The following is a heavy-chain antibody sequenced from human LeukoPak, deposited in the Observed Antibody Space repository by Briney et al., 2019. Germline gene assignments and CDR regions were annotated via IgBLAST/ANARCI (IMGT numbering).Heavy chain of an antibody. Sequence: GGSLRLSCAASGFTFSNAWMSWVRQAPGKGLEWVGRIKSKTDGGTTDYAAPVKGRFTISRDDSKNTLYLQMNSLKTEDTAVYYCTTDPGGSYYDGPPPFDDWGQGTLVTVSS. V-gene: IGHV3-15*01. D-gene: IGHD1-26*01. J-gene: IGHJ4*02. CDR1: GFTFSNAW. CDR3: TTDPGGSYYDGPPPFDD. CDR2: IKSKTDGGTT.